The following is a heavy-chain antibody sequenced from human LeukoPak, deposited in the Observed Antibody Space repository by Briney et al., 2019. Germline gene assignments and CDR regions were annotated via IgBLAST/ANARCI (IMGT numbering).Heavy chain of an antibody. J-gene: IGHJ1*01. CDR1: GFTFSSYW. V-gene: IGHV3-7*04. CDR3: ARVRHSGSYRYFQH. Sequence: GGSLRLSCAASGFTFSSYWMHWVRQAPGKGLEWVANIKQDGSEKYYVDSVKGRFTISRDNAMNSLYLQMNSLRAEDTAVYYCARVRHSGSYRYFQHWGRGTLVTVSS. CDR2: IKQDGSEK. D-gene: IGHD1-26*01.